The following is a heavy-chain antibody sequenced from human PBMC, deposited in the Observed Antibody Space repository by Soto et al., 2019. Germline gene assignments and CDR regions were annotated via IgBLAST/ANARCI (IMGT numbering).Heavy chain of an antibody. CDR3: AREVSSFGSNHFDS. CDR2: IYYTGTT. Sequence: SETLSLTCSVSGTSIRGYYWTWVRQPPGKGLEWIGYIYYTGTTKYNPSLKSRVTISVDTSKNQFSLRLNSVTAADTAVYYCAREVSSFGSNHFDSWGQGALVTVSS. V-gene: IGHV4-59*01. J-gene: IGHJ4*02. D-gene: IGHD3-10*01. CDR1: GTSIRGYY.